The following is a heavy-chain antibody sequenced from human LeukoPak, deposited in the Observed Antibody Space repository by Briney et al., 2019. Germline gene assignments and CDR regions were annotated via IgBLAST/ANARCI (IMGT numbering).Heavy chain of an antibody. CDR1: GYSFTTFW. D-gene: IGHD3-10*01. CDR3: AKSAGGALYV. Sequence: GGSLNISGKGSGYSFTTFWIGWVRQMPGKGLEWIRIIYAGDSATSYHTSFQAQVTISADKSISTAYLQWSSLKAWDTAMYYGAKSAGGALYVWGQGKMVTVSS. J-gene: IGHJ3*01. V-gene: IGHV5-51*01. CDR2: IYAGDSAT.